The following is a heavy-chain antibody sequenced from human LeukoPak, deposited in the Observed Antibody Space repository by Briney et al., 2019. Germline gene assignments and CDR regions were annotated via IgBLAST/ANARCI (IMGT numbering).Heavy chain of an antibody. CDR1: GYIFTAYY. J-gene: IGHJ6*03. CDR3: ARDTWFGNYYLDV. V-gene: IGHV1-2*02. CDR2: IHPKSGDT. D-gene: IGHD3-10*01. Sequence: GASVKLSCKASGYIFTAYYVHWVPQAPGQGLEWMGWIHPKSGDTNFAQRFQRRVTLTSDTTLNTIYLELSGLRSDDTAIYYCARDTWFGNYYLDVWGSGTTVTVSS.